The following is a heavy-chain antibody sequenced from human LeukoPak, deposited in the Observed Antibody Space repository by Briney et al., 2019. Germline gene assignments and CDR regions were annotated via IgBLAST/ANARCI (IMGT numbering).Heavy chain of an antibody. V-gene: IGHV3-66*02. CDR1: GFTVSSNY. CDR2: IYSGGST. J-gene: IGHJ4*02. D-gene: IGHD5-18*01. CDR3: ARDLADTAMAEPH. Sequence: GGSLRLSCAASGFTVSSNYMGWVRQAPGKGLEWVSVIYSGGSTYYADSVKGRFTISRDNSKNTLYLQMNSLRAEDTAVYYCARDLADTAMAEPHWGQGTLVTVSS.